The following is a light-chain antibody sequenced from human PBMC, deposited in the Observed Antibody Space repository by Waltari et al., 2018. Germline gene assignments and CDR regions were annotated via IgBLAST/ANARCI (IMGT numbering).Light chain of an antibody. Sequence: SYVLTQPPSVSVAPGKTATITCGGDNIGSQGVNWYQQRPGQAPVLVVYDDSDRPSDIPERFSGSISGNMATLTVSRVEAGDEADYYCQVWDSSRDLVLIGWGTKLTVL. CDR1: NIGSQG. CDR3: QVWDSSRDLVL. V-gene: IGLV3-21*03. CDR2: DDS. J-gene: IGLJ2*01.